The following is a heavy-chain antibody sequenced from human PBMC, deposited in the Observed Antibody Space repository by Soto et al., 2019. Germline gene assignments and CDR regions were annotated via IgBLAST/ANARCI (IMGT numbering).Heavy chain of an antibody. Sequence: GESLKISCLGSGYSFGTYWIAWVRQMPGQGLECMGIFHPGDSETTHSPSFQGRVTFSADKSISTAYLQWSSLKASDTAMYYCAKAGKGGSHFYGMDVWGQGTTVTVSS. CDR1: GYSFGTYW. J-gene: IGHJ6*02. V-gene: IGHV5-51*01. D-gene: IGHD1-26*01. CDR3: AKAGKGGSHFYGMDV. CDR2: FHPGDSET.